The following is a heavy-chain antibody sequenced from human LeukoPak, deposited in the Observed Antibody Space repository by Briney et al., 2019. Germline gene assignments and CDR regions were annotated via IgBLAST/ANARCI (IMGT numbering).Heavy chain of an antibody. CDR1: GYTFTSYG. J-gene: IGHJ5*02. V-gene: IGHV1-18*01. D-gene: IGHD2-21*01. Sequence: ASVKVSCKASGYTFTSYGISWMRQAPGQGLEWMGWISAYNGNTNYAQKLQGRVTMTTDTSTSTAYMELRSLRSDDTAVYYCARVPSYCGGDCYSPVDPWGQGTLVTVSS. CDR3: ARVPSYCGGDCYSPVDP. CDR2: ISAYNGNT.